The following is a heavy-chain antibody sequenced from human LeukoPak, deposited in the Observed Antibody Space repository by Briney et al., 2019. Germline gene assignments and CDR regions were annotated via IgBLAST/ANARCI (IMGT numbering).Heavy chain of an antibody. CDR3: ARSSTGGFYYYYYMDV. V-gene: IGHV3-33*01. Sequence: PGRSLRLSCAASGFTFNSYGMHWVRQAPGKGLGWVAFIWYDGSNKYYADSVKDRFTISRDDSKNSLYLQMYSLRAEDTAVYYCARSSTGGFYYYYYMDVWGKGTTVTVSS. D-gene: IGHD3-16*01. J-gene: IGHJ6*03. CDR1: GFTFNSYG. CDR2: IWYDGSNK.